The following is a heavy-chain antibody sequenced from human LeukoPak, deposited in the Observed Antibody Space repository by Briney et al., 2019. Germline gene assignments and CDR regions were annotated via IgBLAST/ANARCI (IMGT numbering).Heavy chain of an antibody. CDR2: IYYSGST. V-gene: IGHV4-39*01. J-gene: IGHJ4*02. CDR1: GGSISSSSYY. Sequence: SETLSLTCTFSGGSISSSSYYWGWSRQPPGKGLEWIGSIYYSGSTYYNPSLKSRVTISVDTSKHKFSLKLSSVTAADTAVYYCARQLGYCSSTSCYADKVDYWGQGTLVTVSS. CDR3: ARQLGYCSSTSCYADKVDY. D-gene: IGHD2-2*01.